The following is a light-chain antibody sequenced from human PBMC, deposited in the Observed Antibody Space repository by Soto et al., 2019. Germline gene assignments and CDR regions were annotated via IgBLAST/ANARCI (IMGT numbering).Light chain of an antibody. J-gene: IGKJ5*01. V-gene: IGKV1-12*01. CDR1: QSIDRW. Sequence: DIQMTQSPSTLSASVGDRVTITCRASQSIDRWLAWYQQKPGKAPKLLIYSASSLQSGVPSRFSGSGFGTDFTLTISSLQPEDFATYYCQQADTFPITFGQGTRLEIK. CDR2: SAS. CDR3: QQADTFPIT.